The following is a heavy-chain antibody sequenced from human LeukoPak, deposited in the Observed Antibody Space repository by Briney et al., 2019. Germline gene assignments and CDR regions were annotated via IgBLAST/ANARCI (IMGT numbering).Heavy chain of an antibody. CDR1: GGTFSNYA. V-gene: IGHV1-69*06. J-gene: IGHJ4*02. CDR2: IIPIFGTA. Sequence: SVKVSCKASGGTFSNYAINWVRQASGQGLEWMGGIIPIFGTANYAQKFQGRVTITADKSTSTAYMELSSLRSEDTAVYYGARVLIAAPRNFFDYWGQGTLVTVSS. D-gene: IGHD6-6*01. CDR3: ARVLIAAPRNFFDY.